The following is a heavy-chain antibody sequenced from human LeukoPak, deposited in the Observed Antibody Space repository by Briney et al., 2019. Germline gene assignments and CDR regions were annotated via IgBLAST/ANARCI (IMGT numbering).Heavy chain of an antibody. CDR1: GGSISSYY. D-gene: IGHD1-26*01. Sequence: SETLSLTCTVSGGSISSYYWSWIRQPPGKRLEWIGEINHSGSTNYNPSLKSRVTISVDTSKNQFSLKLSSVTAADTAVYYCASKRSGNWFDPWGQGTLVTVSS. V-gene: IGHV4-34*01. J-gene: IGHJ5*02. CDR3: ASKRSGNWFDP. CDR2: INHSGST.